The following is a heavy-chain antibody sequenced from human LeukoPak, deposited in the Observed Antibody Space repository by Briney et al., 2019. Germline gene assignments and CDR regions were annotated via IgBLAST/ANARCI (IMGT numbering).Heavy chain of an antibody. CDR3: ARGWSLDY. Sequence: GGSLRLSCAASGFTFSSYEMNWVRQAPGKGLEWVSYISPSGGTIYYADSVKGRFTISRDNAKNSLYLQMNSLRAEGTAVYYCARGWSLDYWGQGTLVTVSS. V-gene: IGHV3-48*03. J-gene: IGHJ4*02. CDR1: GFTFSSYE. CDR2: ISPSGGTI.